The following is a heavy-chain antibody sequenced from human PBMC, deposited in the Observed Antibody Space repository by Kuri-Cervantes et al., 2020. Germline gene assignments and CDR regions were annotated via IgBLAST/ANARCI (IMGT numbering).Heavy chain of an antibody. D-gene: IGHD3-3*01. Sequence: ASVKVSCKASGYTFTSYGISWVRQAPGQGLEWMGWISAYNGNTNYAQKLQGRVTMTTDTSTSTAYMELRSLRSDDTAVYYCARAVRITIFGVVTTSYYFDYWGQGTLVTVSS. CDR1: GYTFTSYG. CDR3: ARAVRITIFGVVTTSYYFDY. CDR2: ISAYNGNT. J-gene: IGHJ4*02. V-gene: IGHV1-18*01.